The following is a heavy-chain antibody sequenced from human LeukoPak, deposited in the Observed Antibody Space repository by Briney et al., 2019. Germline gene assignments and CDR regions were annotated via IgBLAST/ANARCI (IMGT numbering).Heavy chain of an antibody. J-gene: IGHJ4*02. CDR3: TREVSGSLCFDY. CDR2: INIDGSSG. CDR1: GFTFRSYW. D-gene: IGHD1-26*01. Sequence: GGSLRLSCAASGFTFRSYWMHWVRQAPGKGLVWVSRINIDGSSGSYADSVEGRFTISRDNAKNTLYLQMNSLRAEDTAVYYCTREVSGSLCFDYWGQGTLVTVSS. V-gene: IGHV3-74*01.